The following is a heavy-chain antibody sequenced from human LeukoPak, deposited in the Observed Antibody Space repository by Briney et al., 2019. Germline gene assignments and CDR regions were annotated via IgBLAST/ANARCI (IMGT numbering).Heavy chain of an antibody. D-gene: IGHD3-10*01. CDR2: IYYSGST. V-gene: IGHV4-39*07. CDR1: GGSISSSSYY. CDR3: ARYYGSGRDGDY. Sequence: PSETLSLTCTVSGGSISSSSYYWGWMRQPPGKGLEWIGSIYYSGSTYYNPSLKSRVTISLETSKKQFSLKLTFVTAADTAVYFCARYYGSGRDGDYWGQGTLVTVPS. J-gene: IGHJ4*02.